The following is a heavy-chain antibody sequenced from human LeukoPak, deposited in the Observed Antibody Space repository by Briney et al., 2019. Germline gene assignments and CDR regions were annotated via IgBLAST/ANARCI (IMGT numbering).Heavy chain of an antibody. CDR3: ARDVILPGNYFFDY. CDR1: GFNPNNYA. J-gene: IGHJ4*02. D-gene: IGHD3-9*01. V-gene: IGHV3-30-3*01. CDR2: ISSDGTSK. Sequence: GGSLRLSCEGSGFNPNNYAVHWVRQAPGRGLEWVAVISSDGTSKYYADSVKGRFTISRDNSKDMLYLQMNNLRPEDTALYYCARDVILPGNYFFDYWGQGTLVTVSS.